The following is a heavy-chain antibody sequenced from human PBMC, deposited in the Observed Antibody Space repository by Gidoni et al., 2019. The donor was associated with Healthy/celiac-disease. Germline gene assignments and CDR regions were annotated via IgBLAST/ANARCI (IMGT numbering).Heavy chain of an antibody. J-gene: IGHJ3*02. V-gene: IGHV3-23*01. D-gene: IGHD3-3*01. Sequence: EVQLLESGGGLVQPGGSLRLSCAASGFTFSSYAMSWVRQAPGKGLGWVSAISGTGGSTYDAGSVKGRFTISRDNSKNALYLQMNSLRAEDTAVYYCAKVDDFWSGLDAFDIWGQGTMVTVSS. CDR3: AKVDDFWSGLDAFDI. CDR1: GFTFSSYA. CDR2: ISGTGGST.